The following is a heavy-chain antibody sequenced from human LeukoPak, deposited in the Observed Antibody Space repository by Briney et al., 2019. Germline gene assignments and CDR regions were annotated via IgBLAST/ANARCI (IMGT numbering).Heavy chain of an antibody. Sequence: ASVKVSCKASGYTFTGYYMHWVRQAPGQGLEWMGRINPNSGGTNYAQKFQGRVTMTRDTSISTAYMELSRLRSDDTAVYYCARDLDWHYEFYYFDYWGQGTLVTVSS. D-gene: IGHD3-3*01. CDR1: GYTFTGYY. CDR3: ARDLDWHYEFYYFDY. J-gene: IGHJ4*02. CDR2: INPNSGGT. V-gene: IGHV1-2*06.